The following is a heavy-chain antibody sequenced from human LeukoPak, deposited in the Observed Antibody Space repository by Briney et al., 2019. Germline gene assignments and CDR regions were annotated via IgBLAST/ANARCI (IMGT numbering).Heavy chain of an antibody. Sequence: PSETLSLTCTVSGGSISSGDYYWSWIRQPPGKGLEWIGYIYYSGSTYYNPSLKSRVTISVDTSKNQFSLKLSSVTAADTAVYYCARGGGYSGYDYSNWGQGTLVTVSS. D-gene: IGHD5-12*01. J-gene: IGHJ4*02. CDR3: ARGGGYSGYDYSN. CDR1: GGSISSGDYY. V-gene: IGHV4-30-4*01. CDR2: IYYSGST.